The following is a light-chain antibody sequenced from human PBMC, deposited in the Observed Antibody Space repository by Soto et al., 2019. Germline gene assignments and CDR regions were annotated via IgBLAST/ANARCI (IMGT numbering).Light chain of an antibody. CDR1: SSDVGAYTY. Sequence: QSALTQPRSVSGSPGQSVTISCTGTSSDVGAYTYVSWYQQHPGKAPKLMSYDVNKRPSGIPDRFSGFKSGNTASLTISGLQAEDEADYYCCSYAGSYTYVFGTGTKVTVL. CDR3: CSYAGSYTYV. J-gene: IGLJ1*01. V-gene: IGLV2-11*01. CDR2: DVN.